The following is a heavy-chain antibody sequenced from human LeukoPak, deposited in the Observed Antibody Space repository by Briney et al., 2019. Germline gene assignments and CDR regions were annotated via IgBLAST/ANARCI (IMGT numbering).Heavy chain of an antibody. J-gene: IGHJ5*02. Sequence: GGSLRLSCAASGFTFSNAWMSWVRQAPGKGLEWVGRIKSKTDGGTTDYAAPVKGRFTISRDDSKNTLYLQMNSLKTEDTAVYYCTTDDDFWSGYYTATWGQRNLVTVSS. D-gene: IGHD3-3*01. CDR1: GFTFSNAW. CDR3: TTDDDFWSGYYTAT. CDR2: IKSKTDGGTT. V-gene: IGHV3-15*01.